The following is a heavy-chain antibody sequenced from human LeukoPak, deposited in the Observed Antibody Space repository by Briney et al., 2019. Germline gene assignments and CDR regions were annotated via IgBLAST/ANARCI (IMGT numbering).Heavy chain of an antibody. CDR2: IRNKANSYAT. CDR1: GFTLSDHY. J-gene: IGHJ4*02. CDR3: ARSYCSSTNCYGLDCFDY. Sequence: GGSLRLSCATSGFTLSDHYIDWVRQAPGKGLEWVGRIRNKANSYATEYAASVKGRFTISRDDSQNSLYLQMNSLKTEDTAVYYCARSYCSSTNCYGLDCFDYWGQGTLVTVSS. V-gene: IGHV3-72*01. D-gene: IGHD2-2*01.